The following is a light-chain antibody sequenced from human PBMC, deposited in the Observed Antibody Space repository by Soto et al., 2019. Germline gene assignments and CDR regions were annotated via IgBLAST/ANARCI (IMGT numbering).Light chain of an antibody. Sequence: QSALTQPASVSGSPGQSVTISCTGTSSDVGGYNYVSWYQQHPCKAPKLLSYEVSYRPSGVSDRFSGSKSGNTASLTISGLQGEDEAEYYCGSYTSGSTLVVFGGGTKLTVL. J-gene: IGLJ2*01. V-gene: IGLV2-14*01. CDR3: GSYTSGSTLVV. CDR1: SSDVGGYNY. CDR2: EVS.